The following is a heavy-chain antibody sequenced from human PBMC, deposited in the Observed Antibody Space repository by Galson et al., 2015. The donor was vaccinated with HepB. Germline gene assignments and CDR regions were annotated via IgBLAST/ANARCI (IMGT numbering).Heavy chain of an antibody. V-gene: IGHV3-30-3*01. CDR3: ARGGSAWYFDL. D-gene: IGHD2-15*01. J-gene: IGHJ2*01. CDR2: MSYDAYNI. CDR1: GFTFGTSV. Sequence: SLRLSCAASGFTFGTSVIHWLRQAPGKGLQWVAVMSYDAYNIYYSDSVRGRFTISRDNSKSTLYLQMNSLRPDDTAIYYCARGGSAWYFDLWGHGTLVSVSS.